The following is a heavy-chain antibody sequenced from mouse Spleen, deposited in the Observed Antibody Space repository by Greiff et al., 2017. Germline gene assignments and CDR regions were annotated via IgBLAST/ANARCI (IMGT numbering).Heavy chain of an antibody. Sequence: EVQLQQSGAELVRPGASVKLSCTASGFNIKDDYMHWVKQRPEQGLEWIGWIDPENGDTEYASKFQGKATITADTSSNTAYLQLSSLTSEDTAVYYCTTGGSRYYFDYWGQGTTLTVSS. CDR1: GFNIKDDY. D-gene: IGHD1-1*01. J-gene: IGHJ2*01. V-gene: IGHV14-4*01. CDR2: IDPENGDT. CDR3: TTGGSRYYFDY.